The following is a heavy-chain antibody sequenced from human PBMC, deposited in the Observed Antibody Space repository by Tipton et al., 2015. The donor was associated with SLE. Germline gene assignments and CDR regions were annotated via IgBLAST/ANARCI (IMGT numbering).Heavy chain of an antibody. J-gene: IGHJ6*02. CDR1: GFTFSSYW. D-gene: IGHD1-1*01. CDR2: VSWNRAKI. Sequence: SLRLSCAASGFTFSSYWMSWVRQAPGKGLEWVSGVSWNRAKIGYADSVKGRFTISRDNSKNSVQLEMNNLRPEDTALYYCARGRGGRCTTPTCYGGGGMDVWGQGTTVTVSS. V-gene: IGHV3-9*01. CDR3: ARGRGGRCTTPTCYGGGGMDV.